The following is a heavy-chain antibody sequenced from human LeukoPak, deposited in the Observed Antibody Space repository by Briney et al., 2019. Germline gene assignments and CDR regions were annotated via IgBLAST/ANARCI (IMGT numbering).Heavy chain of an antibody. J-gene: IGHJ4*02. D-gene: IGHD3-22*01. CDR3: ASGMYSTSSYYYDSSGYQGLYYFDY. Sequence: SVKASGKASGGTFSSYAISWVRQAPGQGLEWMGRIILISVTANYAHKFQGRVTITTDDSTSTAYMELSSLRSEDTAVYYCASGMYSTSSYYYDSSGYQGLYYFDYWGQGTLVTVSS. CDR2: IILISVTA. CDR1: GGTFSSYA. V-gene: IGHV1-69*05.